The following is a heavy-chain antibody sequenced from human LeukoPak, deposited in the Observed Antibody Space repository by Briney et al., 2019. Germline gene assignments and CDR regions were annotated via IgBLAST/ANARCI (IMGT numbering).Heavy chain of an antibody. J-gene: IGHJ6*02. CDR1: GFTFSSYS. CDR2: ISSSSSYI. CDR3: ARFDVAVAPCGMDV. Sequence: GGSLRLSCAASGFTFSSYSMNWVRQAPGKGLEWVSSISSSSSYIYYADSVKGRFTISRDNAKNSLYLQMNSLRAEDTAVYYCARFDVAVAPCGMDVWGQGTTVTVSS. D-gene: IGHD6-19*01. V-gene: IGHV3-21*01.